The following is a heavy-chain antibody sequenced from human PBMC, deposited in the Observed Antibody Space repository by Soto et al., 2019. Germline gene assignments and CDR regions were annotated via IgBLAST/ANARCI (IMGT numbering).Heavy chain of an antibody. D-gene: IGHD5-12*01. CDR2: IYYSGST. J-gene: IGHJ6*02. V-gene: IGHV4-31*03. CDR3: ARAMGRLSGYDFSPYYYYGMDV. Sequence: SETLSLTCTVSGGSISSGGYYWSRIRQHPGKGLEWIGYIYYSGSTYYNPSLKSRVTISVDTSKNQFSLKLSSVTAADTAVYYCARAMGRLSGYDFSPYYYYGMDVWGQGTTVTVSS. CDR1: GGSISSGGYY.